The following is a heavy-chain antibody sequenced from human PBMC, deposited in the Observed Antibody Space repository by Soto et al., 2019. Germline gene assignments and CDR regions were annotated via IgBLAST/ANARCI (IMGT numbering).Heavy chain of an antibody. CDR1: GLTFSRHA. V-gene: IGHV3-23*01. CDR2: LSDSGGSI. CDR3: AKVSSSWYAGFFDL. J-gene: IGHJ4*02. Sequence: SLRLSCTASGLTFSRHAMTWVRQAPGKGLEWVSGLSDSGGSIYYADSVKGRFTISRDNSMNTLYLQMNTLRAEDTAIYYCAKVSSSWYAGFFDLWGQGTLVTVSS. D-gene: IGHD6-13*01.